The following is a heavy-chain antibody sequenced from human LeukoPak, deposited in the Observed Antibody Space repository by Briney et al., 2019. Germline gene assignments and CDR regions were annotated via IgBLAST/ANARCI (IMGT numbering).Heavy chain of an antibody. CDR1: GGSISSSSYY. J-gene: IGHJ5*02. Sequence: SETLSLTCTVSGGSISSSSYYWGWIRQPPGKGLEWIGSIYYSGSTYYNPSLKSRVTISVDTSKNQFSLKLSSVTAADTAVYYCARRPGSTYQLLSKNWFDPWGQGTLVTVSS. CDR2: IYYSGST. CDR3: ARRPGSTYQLLSKNWFDP. D-gene: IGHD2-2*01. V-gene: IGHV4-39*07.